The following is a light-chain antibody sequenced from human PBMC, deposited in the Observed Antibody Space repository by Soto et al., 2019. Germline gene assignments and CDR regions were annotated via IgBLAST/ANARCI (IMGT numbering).Light chain of an antibody. V-gene: IGKV3-11*01. CDR2: DAS. CDR3: QQYGSSVT. J-gene: IGKJ1*01. Sequence: EIVLTQSPATLSLSPGERATLSCRASQSVSSYLALYQQKPGQAPRLLIYDASNRATGIPARFSGSGSGTDFTLTINRLDPEDFEVYYCQQYGSSVTFGQGTKVDIK. CDR1: QSVSSY.